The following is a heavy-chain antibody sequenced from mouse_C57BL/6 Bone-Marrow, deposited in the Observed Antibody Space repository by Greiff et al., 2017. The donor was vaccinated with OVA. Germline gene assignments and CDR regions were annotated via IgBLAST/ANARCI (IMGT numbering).Heavy chain of an antibody. Sequence: VQLQQSGAELVRPGASVKLSCTASGFNIKDDYMHWVKQRPEQGLEWIGWIDPENGDTEYASKFQGKATITADTSSNTAYLQLSSLTSEDTAVYYCTSYDYDGMDYWGQGTSVTVSS. V-gene: IGHV14-4*01. J-gene: IGHJ4*01. CDR2: IDPENGDT. CDR1: GFNIKDDY. CDR3: TSYDYDGMDY. D-gene: IGHD2-4*01.